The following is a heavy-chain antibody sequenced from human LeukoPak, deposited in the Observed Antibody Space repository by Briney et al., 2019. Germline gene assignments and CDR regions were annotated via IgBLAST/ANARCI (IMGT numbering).Heavy chain of an antibody. Sequence: SETLSLTCTVSGGSISSSSYYWGWIRQPPGKGLEWIGSIYYSGSTNYNPSLKSRVTISVDTSKNQFSLKLSSVTAADTAVYYCARHSTYYAAFDYWGQGTLVTVSS. D-gene: IGHD2-2*01. V-gene: IGHV4-39*01. J-gene: IGHJ4*02. CDR1: GGSISSSSYY. CDR3: ARHSTYYAAFDY. CDR2: IYYSGST.